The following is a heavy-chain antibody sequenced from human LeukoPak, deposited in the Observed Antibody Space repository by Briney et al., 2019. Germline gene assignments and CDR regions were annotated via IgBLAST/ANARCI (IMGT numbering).Heavy chain of an antibody. CDR2: IYHSGST. CDR3: AKRGVTWYFDY. D-gene: IGHD3-10*01. V-gene: IGHV4-38-2*01. J-gene: IGHJ4*01. CDR1: GYSISSSYY. Sequence: PSETLSLTCAVSGYSISSSYYWGWIRQPPGKGLEWIGSIYHSGSTYYNPSLKSRVTISVDTSKNQFSLKLSSVTAADTAVYYCAKRGVTWYFDYWGQGILVTVSS.